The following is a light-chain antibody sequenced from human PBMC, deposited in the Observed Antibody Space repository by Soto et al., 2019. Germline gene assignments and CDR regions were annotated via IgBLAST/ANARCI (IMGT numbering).Light chain of an antibody. CDR2: SAS. V-gene: IGKV1-9*01. J-gene: IGKJ5*01. Sequence: IQLTQSPSSLSASVGDRVTITCQASRGISSYLAWYQQKPGKPHKLLVYSASTLQSGVQSRFSGSGSGPEFTLTIKSLQADDFATYYCKQHNSFSITFGQGTRLEIK. CDR1: RGISSY. CDR3: KQHNSFSIT.